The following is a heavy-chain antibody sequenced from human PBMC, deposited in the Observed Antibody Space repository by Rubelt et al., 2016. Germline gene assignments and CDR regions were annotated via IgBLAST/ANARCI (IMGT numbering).Heavy chain of an antibody. CDR3: ARVNRYYFDY. CDR1: GGSISSYS. CDR2: IYHSGST. Sequence: QVQLQESGPGLVKPSETLSLTCTVSGGSISSYSWSWIRQPPGKGLEWIGEIYHSGSTNYNPSLKSRVTISVDKSKNQFSLRPTSVTAADPAVYYCARVNRYYFDYWGQGTLVTVSS. J-gene: IGHJ4*02. V-gene: IGHV4-59*12.